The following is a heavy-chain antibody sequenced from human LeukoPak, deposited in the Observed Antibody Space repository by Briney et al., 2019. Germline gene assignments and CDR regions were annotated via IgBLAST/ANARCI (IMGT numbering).Heavy chain of an antibody. D-gene: IGHD3-9*01. CDR3: ARHGAIRYFDWLLTRRRPDGTNTRREDQTRTFDP. J-gene: IGHJ5*02. CDR2: IYHSGST. CDR1: GGSISSSYW. Sequence: SETLSLTCGVSGGSISSSYWWSWVRQPPGKGLEWIGEIYHSGSTNYNPSLKSRVTISVDTSKNQFSLKLSSVTAADTAAYYCARHGAIRYFDWLLTRRRPDGTNTRREDQTRTFDPWGQGTLVTVSS. V-gene: IGHV4-4*02.